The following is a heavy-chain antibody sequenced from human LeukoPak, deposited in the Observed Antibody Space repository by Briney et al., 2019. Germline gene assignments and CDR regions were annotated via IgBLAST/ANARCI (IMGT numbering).Heavy chain of an antibody. CDR3: ARDRKDYYYYGMDV. CDR1: GFPSRSYG. CDR2: IWYDGSNK. Sequence: GGPLRFSCAGPGFPSRSYGTPGFRQAPAKGLEGGAVIWYDGSNKYYADSVKGRFTISRDNSKNTLYLQMNSLRAEDTAVYYCARDRKDYYYYGMDVWGQGTTVTVSS. J-gene: IGHJ6*02. V-gene: IGHV3-33*01.